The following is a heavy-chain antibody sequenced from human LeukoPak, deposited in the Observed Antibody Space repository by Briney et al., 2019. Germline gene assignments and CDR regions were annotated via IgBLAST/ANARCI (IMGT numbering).Heavy chain of an antibody. J-gene: IGHJ5*02. CDR3: ERDSGGSGYLWFDP. V-gene: IGHV4-59*01. CDR1: GGSMSSNY. Sequence: SETLSLTCTVSGGSMSSNYWSWIRQPPGKGLEWIGYIYYSGSTNYNPSLKSRVSISVDASKNQFSLRLNSVTAADTAVYYCERDSGGSGYLWFDPWGQGTLVTVSS. CDR2: IYYSGST. D-gene: IGHD3-3*01.